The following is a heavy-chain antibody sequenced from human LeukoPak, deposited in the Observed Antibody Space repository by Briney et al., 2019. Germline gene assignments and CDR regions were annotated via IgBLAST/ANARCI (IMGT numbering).Heavy chain of an antibody. CDR3: ARGRIWGSTHPLDY. CDR2: INHSGST. J-gene: IGHJ4*02. CDR1: GGSFSGYY. Sequence: PSETLSLTCAVYGGSFSGYYWSWIRQPPGKGLEWIGEINHSGSTNYNPSLKSRVTISVDTSKNQFSLKLSSVTAADTAVYYCARGRIWGSTHPLDYWGQGTLVTVSS. D-gene: IGHD3-16*01. V-gene: IGHV4-34*01.